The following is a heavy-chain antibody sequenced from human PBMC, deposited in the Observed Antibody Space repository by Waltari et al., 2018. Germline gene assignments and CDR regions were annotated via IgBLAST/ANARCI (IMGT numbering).Heavy chain of an antibody. V-gene: IGHV3-21*01. CDR3: ARDGIVVVPAAISDAFDI. D-gene: IGHD2-2*02. CDR1: GFPFSSYS. J-gene: IGHJ3*02. Sequence: EVQLVESGGGLVKPGGSLRLSCAASGFPFSSYSMNWVRQAPGKGLEWVSSISSSSSYIYYADSVKGRFTISRDNAKNSLYLQMNSLRAEDTAVYYCARDGIVVVPAAISDAFDIWGQGTMVTVSS. CDR2: ISSSSSYI.